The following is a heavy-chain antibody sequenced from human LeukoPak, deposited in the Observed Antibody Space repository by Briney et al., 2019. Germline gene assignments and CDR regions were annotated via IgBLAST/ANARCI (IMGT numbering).Heavy chain of an antibody. CDR2: IYSGGST. D-gene: IGHD3-22*01. Sequence: GGSLRLSCAASGFTVSSNYMSWVRQAAGKGLEWVSVIYSGGSTYYADSVKGRFTISRDNSKNTLYLQMNSLRAEDTAVYYCAREVDYYDSSGYYSSRYFQHWGQGTLVTVSS. J-gene: IGHJ1*01. V-gene: IGHV3-53*01. CDR1: GFTVSSNY. CDR3: AREVDYYDSSGYYSSRYFQH.